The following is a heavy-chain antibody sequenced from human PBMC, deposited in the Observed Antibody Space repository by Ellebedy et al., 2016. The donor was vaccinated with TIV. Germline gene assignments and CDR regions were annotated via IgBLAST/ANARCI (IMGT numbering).Heavy chain of an antibody. J-gene: IGHJ5*01. Sequence: MPSETLSLTCAVSGGSISSTNWWSWVRQPPGKGLEWIGEIYHSGSTNYNPSLKSRVPMPVDKSKNQFSLKLTSVTAADTAVYYCAAGRREFGRVYANVPWFESWGQGSLVSVSS. D-gene: IGHD2-8*01. CDR3: AAGRREFGRVYANVPWFES. CDR2: IYHSGST. CDR1: GGSISSTNW. V-gene: IGHV4-4*02.